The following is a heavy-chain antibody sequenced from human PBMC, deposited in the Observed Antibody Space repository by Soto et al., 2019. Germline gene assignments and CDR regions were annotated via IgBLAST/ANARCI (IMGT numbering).Heavy chain of an antibody. D-gene: IGHD4-17*01. CDR1: GVSISSGGYS. CDR3: ARDLGGDYGLDY. V-gene: IGHV4-30-2*01. J-gene: IGHJ4*02. CDR2: IYHSGST. Sequence: PSETLSLTCAVSGVSISSGGYSWILIRQPPGKGLEWIGYIYHSGSTYYNPSLKSRVTISVDRSKNQFSLKLSSVTAADTAVYYCARDLGGDYGLDYWGQGTLVTVSS.